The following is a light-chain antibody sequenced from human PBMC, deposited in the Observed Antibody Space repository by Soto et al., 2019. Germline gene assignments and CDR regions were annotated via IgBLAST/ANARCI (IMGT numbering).Light chain of an antibody. CDR1: QSINNL. Sequence: DIQMTQSPSTLSASVGDRVAITCRASQSINNLLAWYQQKPGKAPKLLIYKASSLESGVPSRFSGNGSGTVFTLTISSLQPDDFVTYYCQQYSTVSPFGGGTKVEIK. CDR3: QQYSTVSP. CDR2: KAS. V-gene: IGKV1-5*03. J-gene: IGKJ4*02.